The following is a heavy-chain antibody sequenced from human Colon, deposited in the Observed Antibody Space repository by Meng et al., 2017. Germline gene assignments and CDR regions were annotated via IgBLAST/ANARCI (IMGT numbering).Heavy chain of an antibody. J-gene: IGHJ4*02. V-gene: IGHV1-69*06. CDR2: IIPFSGTP. Sequence: SVKVSCKTSGGSFSTYTMSWVRQAPGQGLEWMGGIIPFSGTPNYAQKFQGRVTIIADKSTSTTYMEFSSLRSEDTAVYYCTREGRGYTYGSDNWGQGTLVTVSS. D-gene: IGHD5-18*01. CDR1: GGSFSTYT. CDR3: TREGRGYTYGSDN.